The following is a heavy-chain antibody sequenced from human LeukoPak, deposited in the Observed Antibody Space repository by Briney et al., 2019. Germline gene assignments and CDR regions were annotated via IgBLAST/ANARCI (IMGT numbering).Heavy chain of an antibody. D-gene: IGHD5-12*01. CDR1: GFSISSGYY. CDR3: ARGLYSGYDLVPY. Sequence: SETLSLTCTVSGFSISSGYYWGWIRQPPGKGLEWIGSIYHSGSTYYNPSLKSRVTMSVDTSKNQFSLILNSVTAADTAVYYCARGLYSGYDLVPYWGQGTLVTVSS. CDR2: IYHSGST. V-gene: IGHV4-38-2*02. J-gene: IGHJ4*02.